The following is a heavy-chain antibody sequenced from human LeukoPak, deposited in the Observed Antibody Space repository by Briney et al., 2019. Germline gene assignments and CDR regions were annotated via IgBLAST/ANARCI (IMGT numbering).Heavy chain of an antibody. V-gene: IGHV1-18*01. CDR1: GYTFTSYG. CDR2: ISAYNGNT. Sequence: ASVKVSSKASGYTFTSYGISWVRQAPGQGLEWMGWISAYNGNTNYAQKLQGRVTMTTDTSTSTAYMELRSLRSDDTAVYYCAATEDSSSWYTYYYYGMDVWGQGTTVTVSS. J-gene: IGHJ6*02. D-gene: IGHD6-13*01. CDR3: AATEDSSSWYTYYYYGMDV.